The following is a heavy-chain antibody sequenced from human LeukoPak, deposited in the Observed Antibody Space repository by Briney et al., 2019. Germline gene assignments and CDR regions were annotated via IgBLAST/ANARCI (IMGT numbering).Heavy chain of an antibody. CDR2: ISYDGSNK. J-gene: IGHJ4*02. CDR3: AKGNWGRVY. D-gene: IGHD7-27*01. CDR1: GFTFSSYG. V-gene: IGHV3-30*18. Sequence: GGSLRLSCAASGFTFSSYGMHWVRQAPGKGLEWVAVISYDGSNKYYADSVKGRFTISRDNSKNTLYLQMNSLRAEDTAVYYCAKGNWGRVYWGQGTLVTVSS.